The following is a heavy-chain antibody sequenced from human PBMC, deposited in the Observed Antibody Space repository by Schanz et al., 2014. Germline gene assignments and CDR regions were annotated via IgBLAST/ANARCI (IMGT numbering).Heavy chain of an antibody. D-gene: IGHD5-12*01. J-gene: IGHJ4*02. CDR2: ISAYNGNT. CDR1: GYTFTSYG. V-gene: IGHV1-18*01. Sequence: QVHLVQSGAEVHKPGASLKISCKASGYTFTSYGINWVRQAPGQGLEWMGWISAYNGNTNYAQKLQGRVTMTTDTSTSTSYMELTSLRFDDTAVYYCARDFSAYVGNYFDYWGQGTLVTVSS. CDR3: ARDFSAYVGNYFDY.